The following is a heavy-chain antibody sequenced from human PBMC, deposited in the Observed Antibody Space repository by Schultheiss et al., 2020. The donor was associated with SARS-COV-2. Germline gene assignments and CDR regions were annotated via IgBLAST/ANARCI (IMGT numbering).Heavy chain of an antibody. J-gene: IGHJ6*02. Sequence: GGSLRLSCAASGFTFSSYEMNWVRQAPGKGLVWVSRINSDGSSTSYADSVKGRFTISRDNAKNSLYLQMNSLRAEDTAVYYCARGRMRMLPPYYGMDVWDQGTTVTVAS. D-gene: IGHD2-8*01. V-gene: IGHV3-74*01. CDR3: ARGRMRMLPPYYGMDV. CDR2: INSDGSST. CDR1: GFTFSSYE.